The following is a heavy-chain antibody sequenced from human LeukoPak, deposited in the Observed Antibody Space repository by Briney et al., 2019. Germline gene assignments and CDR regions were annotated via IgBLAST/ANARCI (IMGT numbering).Heavy chain of an antibody. CDR2: IYYSGST. Sequence: SETLSLTCTVSGGSISSSSYYWGWIRQPPGKGLEWIGSIYYSGSTYYNPSLKSRVTISVDTSKSQFSLKLSSVTAADTAVYYCARDPVGHHDYMFGPWGQGTLVTVSS. J-gene: IGHJ5*02. D-gene: IGHD4-11*01. CDR1: GGSISSSSYY. V-gene: IGHV4-39*07. CDR3: ARDPVGHHDYMFGP.